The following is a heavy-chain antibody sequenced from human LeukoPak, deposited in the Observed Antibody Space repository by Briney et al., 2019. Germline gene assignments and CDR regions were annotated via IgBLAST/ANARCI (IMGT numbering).Heavy chain of an antibody. CDR1: GFAFSTYS. D-gene: IGHD4-17*01. CDR2: ISSSGTYI. V-gene: IGHV3-21*01. CDR3: AKDPAHDYGDYVLDY. J-gene: IGHJ4*02. Sequence: GGSLRLSCKTSGFAFSTYSMNWVRQAPGKGLEWVSSISSSGTYIYYADSVKGRFTISRDNSKNTLYLQMNSLRAEDTAVYYCAKDPAHDYGDYVLDYWGQGTLVTVSS.